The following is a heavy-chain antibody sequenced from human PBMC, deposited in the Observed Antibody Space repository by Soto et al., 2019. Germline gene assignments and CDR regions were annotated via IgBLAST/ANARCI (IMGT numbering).Heavy chain of an antibody. CDR3: GGYSSGYYYYYGMDV. D-gene: IGHD6-25*01. V-gene: IGHV4-4*02. Sequence: SETLSLTCAVSGGSISSSNWWSWVRQPPGKGLEWIGEIYHSGSTNYNPSLKSRVTISVDKSKNQFSLKLSSVTAADTAVYYCGGYSSGYYYYYGMDVWGQGTTVTV. CDR2: IYHSGST. J-gene: IGHJ6*02. CDR1: GGSISSSNW.